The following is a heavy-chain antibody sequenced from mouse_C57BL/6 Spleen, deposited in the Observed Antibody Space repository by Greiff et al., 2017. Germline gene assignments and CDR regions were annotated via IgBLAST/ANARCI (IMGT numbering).Heavy chain of an antibody. J-gene: IGHJ2*01. CDR2: IHPNSGST. CDR3: ARTGGLRRGDY. D-gene: IGHD2-4*01. Sequence: VQLQQPGAELVKPGASVKLSCKASGYTFTSYWMHWVKQRPGQGLEWIGMIHPNSGSTNYNEKFKSKATLTVDKSSSTAYMQLSSLTSEDSAVYYCARTGGLRRGDYWGQGTTLTVSS. CDR1: GYTFTSYW. V-gene: IGHV1-64*01.